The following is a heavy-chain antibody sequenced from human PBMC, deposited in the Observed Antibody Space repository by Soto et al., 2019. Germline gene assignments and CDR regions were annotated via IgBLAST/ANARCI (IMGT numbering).Heavy chain of an antibody. J-gene: IGHJ4*02. CDR2: VAYDGGNI. CDR3: ARDMEARSYFDY. V-gene: IGHV3-30-3*01. D-gene: IGHD3-10*01. Sequence: QVQLVESGGGVVQPGRSLRLSCAASGFTFNTYAMHWVRQAPGKGLEWVAVVAYDGGNIFYAKSVKGRFTVSRDNSRNTLYLQMNSLRPEDTAVYYCARDMEARSYFDYWGQGTLVTVSS. CDR1: GFTFNTYA.